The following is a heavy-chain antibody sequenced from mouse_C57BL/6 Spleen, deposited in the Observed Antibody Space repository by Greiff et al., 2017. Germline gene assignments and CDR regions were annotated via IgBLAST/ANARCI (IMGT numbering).Heavy chain of an antibody. V-gene: IGHV1-15*01. CDR3: TRVTCAY. CDR2: IDPETGGT. J-gene: IGHJ3*01. D-gene: IGHD2-13*01. Sequence: VQLQQSGAELVRPGASVTLSCKASGYTFTDYEMHWVKQTPVHGLEWIGAIDPETGGTAYNQKFKGKAILTADKSSSAAYMELRSLTSEDSAVYYCTRVTCAYWGQGTLVTVSA. CDR1: GYTFTDYE.